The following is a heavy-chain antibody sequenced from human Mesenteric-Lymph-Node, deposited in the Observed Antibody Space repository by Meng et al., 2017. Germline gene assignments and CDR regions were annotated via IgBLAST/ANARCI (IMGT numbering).Heavy chain of an antibody. J-gene: IGHJ4*02. CDR1: AFSFSSYP. D-gene: IGHD6-13*01. V-gene: IGHV3-23*01. CDR3: AKGQAATGTRYFTH. Sequence: ESLKISCAASAFSFSSYPMSWVRQTPGEGLEWVSSISNTGAATEYADSVKGRFTISRDNSLNTLYLQMSSLRDEDTAKYCCAKGQAATGTRYFTHWGQGTQVTVPS. CDR2: ISNTGAAT.